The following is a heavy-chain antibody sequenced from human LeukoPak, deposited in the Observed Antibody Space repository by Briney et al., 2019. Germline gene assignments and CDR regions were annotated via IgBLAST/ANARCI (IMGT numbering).Heavy chain of an antibody. D-gene: IGHD6-6*01. Sequence: GGSLRLSCAASGFTFSSYTMNWVRQAPGKGLEWVSYISSTSSAIYYADSVKGRFTISRDNAKNSLYLQMNSLRAEDTGVYYCAREPIVARPLDYWGQGILVTVSS. CDR3: AREPIVARPLDY. V-gene: IGHV3-48*01. CDR2: ISSTSSAI. CDR1: GFTFSSYT. J-gene: IGHJ4*02.